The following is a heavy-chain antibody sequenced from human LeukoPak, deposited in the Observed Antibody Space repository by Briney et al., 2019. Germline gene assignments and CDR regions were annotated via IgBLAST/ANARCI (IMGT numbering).Heavy chain of an antibody. D-gene: IGHD2-21*02. J-gene: IGHJ4*02. Sequence: GASVKVSCKASGYTFTSYGIRWVRQAPGQGLEWMVWISAYNGNTNYAQKLQGRVTMTTDTSTSTAYMELRSLRSDDTAVYYCARGHAAYCGGDCPGGYWGQGTLVTVSS. CDR1: GYTFTSYG. V-gene: IGHV1-18*01. CDR3: ARGHAAYCGGDCPGGY. CDR2: ISAYNGNT.